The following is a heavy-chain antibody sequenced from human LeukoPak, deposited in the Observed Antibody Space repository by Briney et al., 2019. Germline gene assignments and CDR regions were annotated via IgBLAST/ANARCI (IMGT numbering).Heavy chain of an antibody. CDR1: GGSISSYY. CDR2: IYHSGST. Sequence: SETLSLTCTVSGGSISSYYWSWIRQPPGKGLEWIGSIYHSGSTYYNPSLKSRVTISVDTSKNQFSLKLSSVTAADTAVYYCARTSIAAAGRVDWFDPWGQGTLVTVSS. J-gene: IGHJ5*02. CDR3: ARTSIAAAGRVDWFDP. D-gene: IGHD6-13*01. V-gene: IGHV4-59*08.